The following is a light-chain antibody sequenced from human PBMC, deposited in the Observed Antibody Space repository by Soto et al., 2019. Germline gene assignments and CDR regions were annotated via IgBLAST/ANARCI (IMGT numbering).Light chain of an antibody. CDR3: RLYGRSFMYT. J-gene: IGKJ2*01. Sequence: EIVLTQSPGTLSLSPGERATLSCRAGQSVSSNFFAWYQQKPGQDPRLLIYGASSRATGIPDRFSGSGAVTDFTLTISRLEPADFAVYYCRLYGRSFMYTFGQGTKLEIK. V-gene: IGKV3-20*01. CDR2: GAS. CDR1: QSVSSNF.